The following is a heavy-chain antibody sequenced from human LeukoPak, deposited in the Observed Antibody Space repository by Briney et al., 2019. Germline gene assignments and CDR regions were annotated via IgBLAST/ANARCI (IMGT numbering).Heavy chain of an antibody. V-gene: IGHV1-8*01. D-gene: IGHD6-13*01. CDR2: MNPDSGNT. CDR3: ARRIAAAGVGIVY. J-gene: IGHJ4*02. CDR1: GHTFTSYD. Sequence: GASVKVSCKASGHTFTSYDINWVRQATGQGLEWMGWMNPDSGNTGYAQKFQGRVTMTRNPSISTAYMELSSLTSEDTAVYYCARRIAAAGVGIVYWGQGTLVNVSS.